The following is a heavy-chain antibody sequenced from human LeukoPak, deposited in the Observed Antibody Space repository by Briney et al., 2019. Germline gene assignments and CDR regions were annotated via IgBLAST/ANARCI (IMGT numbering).Heavy chain of an antibody. D-gene: IGHD6-13*01. Sequence: SVKVSFKASGGTFSSYTISWVRQAPGQGIEWMGRIIPILGIANYAQKFQGRVTITAAKSTSTAYMELISLRAEDTAVYYCARGIAAAGPPEYWGQGTLVTVSS. V-gene: IGHV1-69*02. J-gene: IGHJ4*02. CDR2: IIPILGIA. CDR3: ARGIAAAGPPEY. CDR1: GGTFSSYT.